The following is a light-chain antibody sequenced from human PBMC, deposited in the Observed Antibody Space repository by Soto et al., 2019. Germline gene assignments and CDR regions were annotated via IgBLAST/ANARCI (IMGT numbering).Light chain of an antibody. CDR3: SSYTSSSTTV. V-gene: IGLV2-14*01. CDR2: DVS. CDR1: SSDVGGYNY. J-gene: IGLJ1*01. Sequence: QSVLTQPASVSGSPGQSITISCTGTSSDVGGYNYVSWYQQHPGKAPKLMIYDVSNRPSGVSNRFSGPKSGNTASLTISGLQAEDEADYYCSSYTSSSTTVFGTGTKVTV.